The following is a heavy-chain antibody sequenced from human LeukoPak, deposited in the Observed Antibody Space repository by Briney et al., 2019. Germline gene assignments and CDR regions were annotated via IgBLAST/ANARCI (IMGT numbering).Heavy chain of an antibody. CDR1: GYTFIDYY. D-gene: IGHD6-19*01. J-gene: IGHJ4*02. V-gene: IGHV1-2*06. CDR2: INVKSGAT. CDR3: ARVGRESSTGWLDY. Sequence: ASVTVSRTASGYTFIDYYFNWVRQAPGQGPEWMGRINVKSGATDYAQKFQGRVTVTRDTSISTAYMELSSLRSDDTAVYYCARVGRESSTGWLDYWGQGTLVTVSS.